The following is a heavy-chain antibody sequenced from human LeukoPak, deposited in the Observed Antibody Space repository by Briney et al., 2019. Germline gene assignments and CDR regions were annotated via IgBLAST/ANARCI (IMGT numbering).Heavy chain of an antibody. CDR2: IYNDGST. CDR3: ARVGNDFGDYGFDYFDY. D-gene: IGHD4-17*01. J-gene: IGHJ4*02. Sequence: PGGSLRLSCAASGFTVSSNYMSWVRQAPGKGLEWVSVIYNDGSTYYADSVKGRFTISRHNSKNTLYLQMNSLRGEGTAVYYCARVGNDFGDYGFDYFDYWGQGTLVTVSS. V-gene: IGHV3-53*04. CDR1: GFTVSSNY.